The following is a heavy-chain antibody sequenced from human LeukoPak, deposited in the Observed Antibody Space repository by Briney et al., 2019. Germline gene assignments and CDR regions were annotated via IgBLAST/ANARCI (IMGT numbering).Heavy chain of an antibody. CDR1: GYTFTDYF. D-gene: IGHD1/OR15-1a*01. CDR3: TRGGPGTAGTESDY. J-gene: IGHJ4*02. Sequence: ASVKVSCKASGYTFTDYFMHWVRQAPGQGLEWVGWISPKNSEAKNAQQFQGRVTMTRDTSITTAFMELSGLTSDDTAVYYCTRGGPGTAGTESDYWGQGTLVTVSS. V-gene: IGHV1-2*02. CDR2: ISPKNSEA.